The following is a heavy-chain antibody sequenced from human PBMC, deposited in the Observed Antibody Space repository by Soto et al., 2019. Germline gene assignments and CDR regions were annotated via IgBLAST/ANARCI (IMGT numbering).Heavy chain of an antibody. Sequence: QVQLQESGPGLLKPSETLSLTCTVSGGSISSYYWSWIRQPPGKGLEWIGYIYYSGSTNYNPSLKSRVTISVDTSKNQFSLKLSSVTAADTAVYYCARDLGDYGFVDIWGQGTMVTVSS. CDR1: GGSISSYY. V-gene: IGHV4-59*01. CDR3: ARDLGDYGFVDI. D-gene: IGHD4-17*01. J-gene: IGHJ3*02. CDR2: IYYSGST.